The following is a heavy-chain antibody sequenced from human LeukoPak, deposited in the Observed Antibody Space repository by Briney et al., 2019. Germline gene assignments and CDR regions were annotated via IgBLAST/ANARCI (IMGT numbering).Heavy chain of an antibody. CDR2: IGVAGDT. D-gene: IGHD1-1*01. Sequence: PGGSLRLSCAASGFTVSNSDIHWVRQSTGGGLEWASTIGVAGDTYYSASVKGRFTISRDNARNSLFLQMFSLKAEDTAVYYCARGPTHLYYGMDVWGPGTTVTVSS. J-gene: IGHJ6*02. CDR3: ARGPTHLYYGMDV. V-gene: IGHV3-13*01. CDR1: GFTVSNSD.